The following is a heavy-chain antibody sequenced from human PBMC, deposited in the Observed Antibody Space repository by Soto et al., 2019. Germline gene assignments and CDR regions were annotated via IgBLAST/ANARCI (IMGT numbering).Heavy chain of an antibody. V-gene: IGHV4-34*01. CDR1: GGFVSSGSYY. CDR2: MRHRGGT. CDR3: ARVERGTATTVVDAFDI. Sequence: QVQLQQWGAGLLKPSETLSLTCAVYGGFVSSGSYYWSWIRQPPGKGLEWIGEMRHRGGTHFNPSLKSRVTISVDTSQNQFSLKMSSVTAADTALYYCARVERGTATTVVDAFDIWGPGTMVTVSS. D-gene: IGHD1-1*01. J-gene: IGHJ3*02.